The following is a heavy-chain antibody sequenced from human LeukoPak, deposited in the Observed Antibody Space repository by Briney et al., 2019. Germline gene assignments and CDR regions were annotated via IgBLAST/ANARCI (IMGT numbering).Heavy chain of an antibody. CDR3: ARDRNTDFWSGYYTNYCDY. CDR1: GFTFSIYN. D-gene: IGHD3-3*01. J-gene: IGHJ4*02. Sequence: GGSLRLSCAASGFTFSIYNMNWVRQAPGKGLEWVSYITGSSTTIYYADSVKGRFTISRDNAKSSLYLQMNSLRAEDTAVYYCARDRNTDFWSGYYTNYCDYWGQGTLVTVSS. V-gene: IGHV3-48*01. CDR2: ITGSSTTI.